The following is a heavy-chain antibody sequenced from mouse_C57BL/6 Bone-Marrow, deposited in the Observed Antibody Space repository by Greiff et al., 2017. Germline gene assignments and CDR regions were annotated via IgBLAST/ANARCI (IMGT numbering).Heavy chain of an antibody. Sequence: EVHLVESGGGLVKPGGSLKLSCAASGFTFSSYAMSWVRQTPEKRLEWVATISDAGSYTYYPDNVKGRFTISRDNAKNNLYLQMSHLKSEDTAMYYCAREGGSSSFDYWGQGTTLTVSS. CDR1: GFTFSSYA. CDR2: ISDAGSYT. CDR3: AREGGSSSFDY. D-gene: IGHD1-1*01. V-gene: IGHV5-4*01. J-gene: IGHJ2*01.